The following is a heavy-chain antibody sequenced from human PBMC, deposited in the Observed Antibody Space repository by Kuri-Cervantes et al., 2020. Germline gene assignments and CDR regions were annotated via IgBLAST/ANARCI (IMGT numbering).Heavy chain of an antibody. CDR1: GFTFSSFD. CDR2: IKQDGSEK. V-gene: IGHV3-7*01. J-gene: IGHJ4*02. Sequence: GESLKISCAASGFTFSSFDMSWVRQAPGKGLEWVANIKQDGSEKYYVDSVKGRFTISRDNAKNSLYLQMNSLRAEDTAVYYCAREVGEETRDMYYFDYWGQGTLVTVSS. D-gene: IGHD3-10*01. CDR3: AREVGEETRDMYYFDY.